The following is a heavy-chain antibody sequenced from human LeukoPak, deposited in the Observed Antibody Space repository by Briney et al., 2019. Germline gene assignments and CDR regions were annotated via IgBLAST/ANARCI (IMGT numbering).Heavy chain of an antibody. D-gene: IGHD3-9*01. J-gene: IGHJ4*02. CDR1: GYTFTNYW. V-gene: IGHV5-51*01. CDR3: ARRDSLTGYYLDY. CDR2: IYPGDSDA. Sequence: GESLQISCEGSGYTFTNYWIGWVRQMPGKGLEWMGIIYPGDSDARYSPSFQGQVTISADKSISTAYLQWSSLKASDTAMYYCARRDSLTGYYLDYWGQGTLVTVSS.